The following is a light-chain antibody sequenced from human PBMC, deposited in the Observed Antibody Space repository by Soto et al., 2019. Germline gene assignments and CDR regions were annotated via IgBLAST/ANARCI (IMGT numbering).Light chain of an antibody. V-gene: IGKV3-20*01. CDR3: QQYGSSPL. CDR1: QSVSES. J-gene: IGKJ2*01. Sequence: EIVLTQSPATLSLSPGERATLSCRASQSVSESLAWYQQKPGQAPRLLIYGASSRAAGVPDRFSGSGSGTDFTLTISRLEPEDFAVYYCQQYGSSPLFGQGTKVDI. CDR2: GAS.